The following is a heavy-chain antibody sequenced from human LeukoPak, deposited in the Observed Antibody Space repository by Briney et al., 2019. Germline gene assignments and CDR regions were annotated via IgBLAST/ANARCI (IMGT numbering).Heavy chain of an antibody. CDR2: IYYSGNT. CDR3: AGGRWLQLPYY. CDR1: GGSISSHY. Sequence: PSETLSLTCTVSGGSISSHYWIWIRQPPGKGLEWIGYIYYSGNTNYNPSLKSRVTISVDTSKNQLSLHLSSVTAADTAVYYCAGGRWLQLPYYWGQGTLVTVSS. V-gene: IGHV4-59*11. D-gene: IGHD5-24*01. J-gene: IGHJ4*02.